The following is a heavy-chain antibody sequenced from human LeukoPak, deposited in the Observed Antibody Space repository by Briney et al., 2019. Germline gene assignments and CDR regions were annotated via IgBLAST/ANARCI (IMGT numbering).Heavy chain of an antibody. V-gene: IGHV4-39*01. CDR1: GFSVSDPLSY. D-gene: IGHD3-9*01. CDR3: ARLTKGRYFDYIFAF. J-gene: IGHJ4*02. CDR2: INFIGRT. Sequence: SETLSLTCTVSGFSVSDPLSYWGWVRQPPGKGLEWIAEINFIGRTSYNSSLNSRVTMSVDTPKNQFSLKMTSLTAADTAVYFCARLTKGRYFDYIFAFWGQGILVTVSS.